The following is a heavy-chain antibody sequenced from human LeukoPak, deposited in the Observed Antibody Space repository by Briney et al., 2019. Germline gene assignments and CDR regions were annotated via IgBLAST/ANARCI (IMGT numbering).Heavy chain of an antibody. CDR3: AKPITGSTPFDY. V-gene: IGHV3-23*01. J-gene: IGHJ4*02. CDR2: ISAGGGST. Sequence: GGSLRLSCTAFGFSFGDHAMSWVRQAPGKGLEWVSGISAGGGSTYYADSVKGRFTISRDNSKNTLYLQMNSLRAEDTAVYYCAKPITGSTPFDYWGQGTLVTVSS. CDR1: GFSFGDHA. D-gene: IGHD1-20*01.